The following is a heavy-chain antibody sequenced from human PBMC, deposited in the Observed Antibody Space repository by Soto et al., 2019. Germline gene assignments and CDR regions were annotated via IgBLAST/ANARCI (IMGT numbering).Heavy chain of an antibody. CDR1: GLTFSSYA. CDR2: ISYDGSNK. V-gene: IGHV3-30-3*01. J-gene: IGHJ4*02. Sequence: GGSLRLSCAASGLTFSSYAMHWVRQAPGKGLEWVAVISYDGSNKYYADSVKGRFTISRDNSKNTLYLQMNSLRAEDTAVYYCARGIAAAGTVNWGQGTLVTVSS. D-gene: IGHD6-13*01. CDR3: ARGIAAAGTVN.